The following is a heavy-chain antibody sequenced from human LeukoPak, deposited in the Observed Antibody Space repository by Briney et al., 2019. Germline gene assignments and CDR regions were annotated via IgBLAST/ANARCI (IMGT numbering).Heavy chain of an antibody. CDR1: GGSISSGDYY. CDR3: ARADCSGGSCYGHFDY. D-gene: IGHD2-15*01. V-gene: IGHV4-30-4*08. J-gene: IGHJ4*02. Sequence: SETLSLTCTVSGGSISSGDYYWSWIRQPPGKGLEWIGYIYYSGSTYYNPSLKSRVTISVDTSKNQFSLKLSSVTAADTAVYYCARADCSGGSCYGHFDYWGQGTLVTVSS. CDR2: IYYSGST.